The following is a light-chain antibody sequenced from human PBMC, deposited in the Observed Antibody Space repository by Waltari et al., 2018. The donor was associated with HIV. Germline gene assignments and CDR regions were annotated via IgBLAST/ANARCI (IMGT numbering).Light chain of an antibody. V-gene: IGLV1-47*01. J-gene: IGLJ3*02. Sequence: QSVLSQPPSAPGTPGQRVTISCSGGLSNLGSHYVYWYQQFSGMAPKLVIFRNDQRPPEVHDRFTGSKSGTSASLIITGLQSEDESDYYCAVWDDKLGAWLFGGGTRVTV. CDR2: RND. CDR1: LSNLGSHY. CDR3: AVWDDKLGAWL.